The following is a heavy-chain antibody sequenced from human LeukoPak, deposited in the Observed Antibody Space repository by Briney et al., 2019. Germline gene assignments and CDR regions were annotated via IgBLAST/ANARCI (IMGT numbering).Heavy chain of an antibody. V-gene: IGHV4-61*02. Sequence: PSETLSLTCTVSGGSISSSSYYWGWIRQPAGKGLEWIGRIYTSGSTNYNPSLKSRVTISVDKSKNQFSLKLSSVTAADTAVYYCARAPPEYSGTFFDYWGQGTLVTVSS. CDR1: GGSISSSSYY. J-gene: IGHJ4*02. D-gene: IGHD6-6*01. CDR3: ARAPPEYSGTFFDY. CDR2: IYTSGST.